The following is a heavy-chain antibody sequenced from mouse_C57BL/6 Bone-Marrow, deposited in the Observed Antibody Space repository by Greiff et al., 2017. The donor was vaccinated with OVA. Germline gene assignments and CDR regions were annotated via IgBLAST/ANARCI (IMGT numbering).Heavy chain of an antibody. CDR3: ANARYNDGSALAY. Sequence: QVQLQQPGAELVMPGASVKLSCKASGYTFTSYWMHWVKPRPGQGLEWIGEIDPSDSYTNYNQKFKGKSTLTVDKSYSTAYMQLSSLTSEDSAVFYGANARYNDGSALAYWGQGTLVTVSA. CDR2: IDPSDSYT. V-gene: IGHV1-69*01. CDR1: GYTFTSYW. D-gene: IGHD1-1*01. J-gene: IGHJ3*01.